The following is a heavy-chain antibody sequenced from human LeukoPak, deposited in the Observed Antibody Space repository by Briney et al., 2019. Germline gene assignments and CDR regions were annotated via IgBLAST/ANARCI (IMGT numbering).Heavy chain of an antibody. D-gene: IGHD3-10*01. CDR1: GFTFSSYG. Sequence: TGGSLRLSCAASGFTFSSYGMHWVRQAPGKGLEWVAVISYDGSNKYYADSVKGRFTISRDNAKNSLYLQMNSLRAEDTAVYYCARASFMVRGVDYWGQGTLVTVSS. V-gene: IGHV3-30*03. CDR2: ISYDGSNK. CDR3: ARASFMVRGVDY. J-gene: IGHJ4*02.